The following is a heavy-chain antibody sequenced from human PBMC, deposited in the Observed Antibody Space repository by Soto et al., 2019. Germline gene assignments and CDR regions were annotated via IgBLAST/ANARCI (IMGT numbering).Heavy chain of an antibody. CDR1: GDSISSSSYY. CDR2: IYYSGST. D-gene: IGHD2-8*01. CDR3: ARIGHCNNGVCRGVNAFDI. J-gene: IGHJ3*02. Sequence: QLQLQESGPGLVKPSETLSLTCTVSGDSISSSSYYWAWIRQPPGKGLEWIGSIYYSGSTFYNPSLNSSVTISMDPSKNQFSLKLSSVTATDTAVHYCARIGHCNNGVCRGVNAFDIWGQGTMVTVSS. V-gene: IGHV4-39*01.